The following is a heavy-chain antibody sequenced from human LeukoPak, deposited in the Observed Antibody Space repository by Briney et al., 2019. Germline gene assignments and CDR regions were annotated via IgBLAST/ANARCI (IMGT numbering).Heavy chain of an antibody. J-gene: IGHJ4*03. CDR1: GFTFSSYT. CDR3: TKDVQVGPTRGFFDF. CDR2: ISATVFTT. V-gene: IGHV3-23*01. D-gene: IGHD1-26*01. Sequence: GGSLRLSCAASGFTFSSYTMSWVRQAPGKGLEWNSVISATVFTTYHTDSVKGRFTISRDNSKSMLYLQMDGLRAEDTAIYFCTKDVQVGPTRGFFDFWGQGTLVTVSS.